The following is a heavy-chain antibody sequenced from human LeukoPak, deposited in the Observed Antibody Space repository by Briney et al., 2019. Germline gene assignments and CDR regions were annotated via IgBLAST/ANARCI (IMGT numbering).Heavy chain of an antibody. D-gene: IGHD5-18*01. Sequence: PSETLSLTCAVSGGSISSGGYSWSWIRQPPGKGLEWIGYIYHSGSTYYNPSLKSRVTISVDRSKNQFSLKLSSVTAADTAVYYCATGGYSYGYGYWGQGTLVTVSS. CDR2: IYHSGST. CDR3: ATGGYSYGYGY. V-gene: IGHV4-30-2*01. CDR1: GGSISSGGYS. J-gene: IGHJ4*02.